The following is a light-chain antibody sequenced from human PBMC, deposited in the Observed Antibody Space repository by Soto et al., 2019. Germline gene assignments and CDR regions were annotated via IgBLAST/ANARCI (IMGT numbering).Light chain of an antibody. CDR1: QSVSSSY. CDR2: GAS. CDR3: QQYGSSPPIP. V-gene: IGKV3-20*01. Sequence: EIVLTQSPGTLSLSPGERATLSCRASQSVSSSYLAWYQQKPGQAPRLLIYGASSRATGIPDRFSGSGSGTYFTLTISRLEPEDFAVYYCQQYGSSPPIPFGQGTRLEMK. J-gene: IGKJ5*01.